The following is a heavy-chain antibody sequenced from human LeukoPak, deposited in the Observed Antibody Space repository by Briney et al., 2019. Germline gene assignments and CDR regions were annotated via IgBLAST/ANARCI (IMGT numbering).Heavy chain of an antibody. D-gene: IGHD6-19*01. CDR2: ISSSGSTI. V-gene: IGHV3-11*01. J-gene: IGHJ4*02. Sequence: GGSLRLSCAASGFTFSDYYMSWIRQAPGKGLEWVSYISSSGSTIYYADSVKGRFTISRDNAKNSLYLQMDSLRAEDTAVYYCARDLRYKQWLVYWGQGTLVTVSS. CDR3: ARDLRYKQWLVY. CDR1: GFTFSDYY.